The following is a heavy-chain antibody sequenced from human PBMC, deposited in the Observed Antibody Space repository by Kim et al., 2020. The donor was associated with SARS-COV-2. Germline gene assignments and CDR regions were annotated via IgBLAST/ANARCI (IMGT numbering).Heavy chain of an antibody. Sequence: GGSLRLSCAASGFTFSSYAMSWVRQAPGKGLEWVSAISGSGGSTYYADSVKGRFTISRDNSKNTLYLQMNSLRAEDTAVYYCAKKGSCYSFTCARHYYFDYWGQGTLVTVSS. J-gene: IGHJ4*02. D-gene: IGHD2-15*01. CDR1: GFTFSSYA. CDR2: ISGSGGST. CDR3: AKKGSCYSFTCARHYYFDY. V-gene: IGHV3-23*01.